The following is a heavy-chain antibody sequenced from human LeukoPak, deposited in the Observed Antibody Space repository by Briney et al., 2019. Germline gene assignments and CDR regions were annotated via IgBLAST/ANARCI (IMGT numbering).Heavy chain of an antibody. CDR2: FNLFSGAT. J-gene: IGHJ5*01. Sequence: ASVKASCKASGFSFTSFYMHWGRQAPGQGREWLGVFNLFSGATSYAQKFQGRITMTRDTSTSTVYIELSSLRTEHTAIYYCARSALEYNWFDPWGQGTLVTLPP. CDR3: ARSALEYNWFDP. V-gene: IGHV1-46*01. CDR1: GFSFTSFY.